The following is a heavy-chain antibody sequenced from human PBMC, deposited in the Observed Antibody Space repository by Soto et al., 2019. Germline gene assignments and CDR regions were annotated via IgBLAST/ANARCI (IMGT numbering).Heavy chain of an antibody. D-gene: IGHD3-22*01. Sequence: SETLSLTCTVSGGSISSYYWSWIRQPPGKGLEWIGYIYYSGSTNYNPSLKSRVTISVDTSKNQFSLKLSSVTAADTAVYYCARHLLLYYYDSSGYYLRDAFDIWGQGTMDTVSS. CDR3: ARHLLLYYYDSSGYYLRDAFDI. V-gene: IGHV4-59*08. CDR2: IYYSGST. CDR1: GGSISSYY. J-gene: IGHJ3*02.